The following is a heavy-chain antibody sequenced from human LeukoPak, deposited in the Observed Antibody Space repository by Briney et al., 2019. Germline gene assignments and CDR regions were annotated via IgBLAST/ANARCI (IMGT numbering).Heavy chain of an antibody. J-gene: IGHJ5*02. Sequence: SETLSLTCAVYGGSFSGYYWSWIRQPPGKRLEWIGEINHSGSTNYNPSLKSRVTISVDTSKNQFSLKLSSVTAADTAVYYCAGNCSSTSCDSRNWFDPWGQGTLVTVSS. V-gene: IGHV4-34*01. D-gene: IGHD2-2*02. CDR1: GGSFSGYY. CDR3: AGNCSSTSCDSRNWFDP. CDR2: INHSGST.